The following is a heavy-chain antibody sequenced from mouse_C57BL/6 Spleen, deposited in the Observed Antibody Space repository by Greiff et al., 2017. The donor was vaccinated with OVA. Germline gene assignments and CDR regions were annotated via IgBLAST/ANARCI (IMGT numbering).Heavy chain of an antibody. Sequence: EVQLQQSGAELVKPGASVKLSCTASGFNIKDYYMHWVKQRTEQGLEWIGRIDPEDGETKSAPKFQGKATITADTSSNTAYLRLSSLTSEDTAVYYCARDGSSLYYFDYWGQGTTLTVSS. CDR3: ARDGSSLYYFDY. CDR2: IDPEDGET. J-gene: IGHJ2*01. D-gene: IGHD1-1*01. CDR1: GFNIKDYY. V-gene: IGHV14-2*01.